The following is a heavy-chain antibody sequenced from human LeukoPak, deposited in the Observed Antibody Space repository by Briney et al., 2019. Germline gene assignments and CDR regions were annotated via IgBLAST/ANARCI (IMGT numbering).Heavy chain of an antibody. V-gene: IGHV3-23*01. CDR1: GFTFSSYA. Sequence: GGSLRLSCAASGFTFSSYAMSWVRQAPGRGLEWVSAISGSGGSTYYADSVKGRFTISRDNSKNTLYLQMNSLRAEDTAVYYCAKLYDILTNFDYWGQGTLVTVSS. CDR3: AKLYDILTNFDY. J-gene: IGHJ4*02. CDR2: ISGSGGST. D-gene: IGHD3-9*01.